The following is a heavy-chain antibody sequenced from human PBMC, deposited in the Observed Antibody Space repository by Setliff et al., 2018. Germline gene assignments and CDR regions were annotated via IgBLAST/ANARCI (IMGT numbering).Heavy chain of an antibody. J-gene: IGHJ6*03. CDR1: GASLRSGSYY. CDR3: ARDLRGVGYMDV. D-gene: IGHD3-10*01. V-gene: IGHV4-61*02. CDR2: IYTSGAT. Sequence: ASETLSLTCTVSGASLRSGSYYWSWIRQPTGKGLEWIGRIYTSGATTYSPSLKSRVSISADTSKNLLSLTLKSVTAADTAVYYCARDLRGVGYMDVWGKGATVTVSS.